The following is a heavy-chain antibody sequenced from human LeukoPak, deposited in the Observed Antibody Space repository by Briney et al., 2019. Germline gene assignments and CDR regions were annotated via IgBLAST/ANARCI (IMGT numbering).Heavy chain of an antibody. J-gene: IGHJ4*02. CDR3: TKDRYCTATSCPTDH. D-gene: IGHD2-2*01. CDR1: GFTFDEYA. V-gene: IGHV3-43*02. Sequence: PGGSLRLSCAASGFTFDEYAMHWVRQAPGKGLEWVSLITGDDGNTYYADSVKGRFTISRDNSKNSLYLQMNSLRTEDTALYYCTKDRYCTATSCPTDHWGQGTLVTVSS. CDR2: ITGDDGNT.